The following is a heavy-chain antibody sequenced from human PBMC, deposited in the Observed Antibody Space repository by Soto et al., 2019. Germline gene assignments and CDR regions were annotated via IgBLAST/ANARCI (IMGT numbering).Heavy chain of an antibody. CDR1: GGSISSSNW. CDR3: ARVHCSVGSCYSGVDWFDP. Sequence: QVQLQESGPGLVKPSGTLSLTCAVSGGSISSSNWWSWVRQPPGKGLEWIGEIYHSGSTNYNPSLKSRVTISVDKSKNQFSLKLSSVTAADTAVYYCARVHCSVGSCYSGVDWFDPWGQGTLVTVSS. D-gene: IGHD2-15*01. CDR2: IYHSGST. V-gene: IGHV4-4*02. J-gene: IGHJ5*02.